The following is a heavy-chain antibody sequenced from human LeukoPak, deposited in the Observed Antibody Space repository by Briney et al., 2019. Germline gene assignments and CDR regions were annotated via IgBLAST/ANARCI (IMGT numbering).Heavy chain of an antibody. J-gene: IGHJ4*02. Sequence: ASVKVSCKASGYTFTSYGISWVRQAPGQGLEWMGWISAYNGNTNYAQKLQGRVTMTTDTSTSTAYMELRSLRSDDTAVYYCARRAEDCSSTSCLDFDYWGQGTLVTVSS. CDR1: GYTFTSYG. CDR2: ISAYNGNT. CDR3: ARRAEDCSSTSCLDFDY. D-gene: IGHD2-2*01. V-gene: IGHV1-18*01.